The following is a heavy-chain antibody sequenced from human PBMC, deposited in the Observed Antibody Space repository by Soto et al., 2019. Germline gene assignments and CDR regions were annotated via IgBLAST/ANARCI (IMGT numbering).Heavy chain of an antibody. CDR3: ARDSGVYDILTGFDY. CDR2: IIPIFGTA. D-gene: IGHD3-9*01. V-gene: IGHV1-69*13. CDR1: GGTISSYA. Sequence: ASVKVSCKACGGTISSYAISEVRQAPGQGLEWMGGIIPIFGTANYAQKFQGRVTITADESTSTAYMELSSLRSEDTAVYYCARDSGVYDILTGFDYWGQGTLVTVSS. J-gene: IGHJ4*02.